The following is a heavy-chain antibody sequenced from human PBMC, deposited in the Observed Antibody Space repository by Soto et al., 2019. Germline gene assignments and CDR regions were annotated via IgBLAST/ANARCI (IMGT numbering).Heavy chain of an antibody. V-gene: IGHV4-4*02. CDR3: ARERSIAVAGTIGY. J-gene: IGHJ4*02. Sequence: NPSETLSLTCAVSGGSISSSNWWSWVRQPPGKGLEWIGEIYHSGSTNYNPSLKSRVTISVDKSKNQFSLKLSSVTAADTAVYYCARERSIAVAGTIGYWGQGTLVTVSS. CDR2: IYHSGST. D-gene: IGHD6-19*01. CDR1: GGSISSSNW.